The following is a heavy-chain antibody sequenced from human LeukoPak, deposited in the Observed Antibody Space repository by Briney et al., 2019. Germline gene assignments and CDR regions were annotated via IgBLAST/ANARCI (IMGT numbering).Heavy chain of an antibody. CDR3: ARSGSSWYYFDC. V-gene: IGHV3-23*01. D-gene: IGHD6-13*01. CDR2: ISDSGGRT. Sequence: GGCLRLSCAASGFTFSSYAMSWVRQAPGKGLEWVSAISDSGGRTYYADSVKGRFTFSRDNAKNSLYLQMNSLRAEDTAVYYCARSGSSWYYFDCWGQGTLVTVSS. CDR1: GFTFSSYA. J-gene: IGHJ4*02.